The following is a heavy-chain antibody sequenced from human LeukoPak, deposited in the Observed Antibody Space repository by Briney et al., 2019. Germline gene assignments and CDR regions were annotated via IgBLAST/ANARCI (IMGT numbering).Heavy chain of an antibody. CDR1: GYTLTELS. V-gene: IGHV1-24*01. D-gene: IGHD2-15*01. CDR2: FDPEDGET. Sequence: ASVTVSCKVSGYTLTELSMHWVRQAPGKGLEWMGGFDPEDGETIYAQKFQGRVTMTEDTSTDTAYMELSSLRSEDTAVYYCATDLRYCSGGSCYRDYWGQGTLVTVSS. J-gene: IGHJ4*02. CDR3: ATDLRYCSGGSCYRDY.